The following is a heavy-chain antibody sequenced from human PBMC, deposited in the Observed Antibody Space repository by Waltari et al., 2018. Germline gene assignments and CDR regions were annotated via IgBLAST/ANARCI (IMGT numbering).Heavy chain of an antibody. CDR2: IGTAGDT. D-gene: IGHD5-12*01. V-gene: IGHV3-13*01. J-gene: IGHJ4*02. CDR3: ARGDKTAGFSSYDPIDY. CDR1: GFTFSGYD. Sequence: EVQLVESGGGLVQPGGSLRLSCAASGFTFSGYDIPWVRQGTGKRLEWGSAIGTAGDTYYPGSVKGRFTISRENAKNSVYLQMNTLRAGDTAVYYCARGDKTAGFSSYDPIDYWGQGTLVTVSS.